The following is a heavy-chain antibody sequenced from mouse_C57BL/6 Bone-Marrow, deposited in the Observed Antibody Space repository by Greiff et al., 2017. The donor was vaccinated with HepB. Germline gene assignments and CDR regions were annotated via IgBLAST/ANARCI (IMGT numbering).Heavy chain of an antibody. Sequence: EVKLMESGPGLAKPSQTLSLTCSVTGYSITSDYWNWLRKFPGNKLEYMGYISYSGSTYYNPSLKSRISITRDTSKNQYYLQLNSVTTEDTATYYCARYGGELLRFDYWGQGTTLTVSS. J-gene: IGHJ2*01. CDR2: ISYSGST. V-gene: IGHV3-8*01. D-gene: IGHD1-1*01. CDR1: GYSITSDY. CDR3: ARYGGELLRFDY.